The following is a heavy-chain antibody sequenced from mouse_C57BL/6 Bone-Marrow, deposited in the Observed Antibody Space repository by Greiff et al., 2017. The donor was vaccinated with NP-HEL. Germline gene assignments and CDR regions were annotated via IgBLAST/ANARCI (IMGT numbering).Heavy chain of an antibody. CDR2: ISYSGST. J-gene: IGHJ1*03. V-gene: IGHV3-1*01. Sequence: VQLQQSGPGMVKPSQSLSLTCTVTGYSITSGYDWHWIRHFPGNKLEWMGYISYSGSTNYNPSLKSRISITHDTSKNHFFLKLNSVTTEDTATYYCARAYGSSSYWYFDVWGTGTTVTVSS. D-gene: IGHD1-1*01. CDR3: ARAYGSSSYWYFDV. CDR1: GYSITSGYD.